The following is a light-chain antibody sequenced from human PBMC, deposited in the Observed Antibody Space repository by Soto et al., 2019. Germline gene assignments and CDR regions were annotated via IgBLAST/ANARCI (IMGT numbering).Light chain of an antibody. V-gene: IGLV2-14*01. CDR3: SSYTSSSTHVV. J-gene: IGLJ2*01. CDR2: DVS. CDR1: SSDVGGYNY. Sequence: QSALTQPASVSGSPGQSITISCTGTSSDVGGYNYVSWYQQHPGKAPKLMIYDVSNRPSGVSDRFSGSKSGNTASLTISGLQAEDEDDYYSSSYTSSSTHVVLGEGTKLTVL.